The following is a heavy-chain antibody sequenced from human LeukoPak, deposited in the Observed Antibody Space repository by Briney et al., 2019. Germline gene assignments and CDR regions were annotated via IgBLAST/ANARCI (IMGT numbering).Heavy chain of an antibody. J-gene: IGHJ4*02. V-gene: IGHV4-30-4*01. D-gene: IGHD3-10*01. CDR2: IYYSGST. Sequence: PSQTLSLTCTVSGGSISSGDYYWSCIRQPPGKGLECIGYIYYSGSTYYNPSLKSRVTISVDTSKNQFSLKLSSVTAADTAVYYCARDPEPMARGLFDYWGQGTLVTVSS. CDR1: GGSISSGDYY. CDR3: ARDPEPMARGLFDY.